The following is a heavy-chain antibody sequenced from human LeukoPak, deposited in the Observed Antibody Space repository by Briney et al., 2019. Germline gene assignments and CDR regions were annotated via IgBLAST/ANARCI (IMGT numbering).Heavy chain of an antibody. Sequence: PSETLSLTCTVSGGSIMSYSHHWGWIRQPPGKGLEWIGSIYNSVSPYYNPSLRSRVTISAETSNNQFSVRLTSVTAADTAIYYWVRHFSRSFLGVWFDPWGQGSLVTVSS. D-gene: IGHD2/OR15-2a*01. CDR2: IYNSVSP. CDR1: GGSIMSYSHH. CDR3: VRHFSRSFLGVWFDP. J-gene: IGHJ5*02. V-gene: IGHV4-39*01.